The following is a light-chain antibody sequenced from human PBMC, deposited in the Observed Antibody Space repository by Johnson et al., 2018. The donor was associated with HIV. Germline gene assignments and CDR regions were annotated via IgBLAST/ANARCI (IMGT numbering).Light chain of an antibody. J-gene: IGLJ1*01. CDR1: SSNIGNNF. CDR3: GTWDVSLSPGGV. V-gene: IGLV1-51*02. CDR2: ANN. Sequence: QSVLTQPPSVSAAPGQKVTISCSGSSSNIGNNFVSWYQQLPGTAPKLLIYANNKRPSGIADRFSGSKSGTSATLGITGLQTGDAGDSYCGTWDVSLSPGGVFGTGTKVTVL.